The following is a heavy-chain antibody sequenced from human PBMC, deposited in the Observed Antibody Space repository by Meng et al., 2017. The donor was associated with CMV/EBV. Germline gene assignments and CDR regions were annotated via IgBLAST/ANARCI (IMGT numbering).Heavy chain of an antibody. CDR3: AKDLSFWSGYWGPPIYGMDV. CDR1: GFTFSSYA. CDR2: ISGSGGST. Sequence: ETLSLTCAASGFTFSSYAMSWVRQAPGKGLEWVSAISGSGGSTYYADSVKGRFTISRDNSKNTLYLQMNSLRAEDTAVYYCAKDLSFWSGYWGPPIYGMDVWGQGTTVTVSS. V-gene: IGHV3-23*01. D-gene: IGHD3-3*01. J-gene: IGHJ6*02.